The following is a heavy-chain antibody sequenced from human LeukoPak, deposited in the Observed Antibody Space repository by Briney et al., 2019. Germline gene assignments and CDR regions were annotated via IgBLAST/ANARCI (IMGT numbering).Heavy chain of an antibody. CDR3: AKDPRDSSSWYRYYFDY. CDR1: GFTFSSYG. CDR2: IRYDGSNK. J-gene: IGHJ4*02. Sequence: GGSLRLSCAASGFTFSSYGMHWVRQAPGKGLEWVAFIRYDGSNKYYADSVKGRFTISRDNSKNTLYLQMNSLRAEDTAVYYCAKDPRDSSSWYRYYFDYWGQGTLVTVSS. V-gene: IGHV3-30*02. D-gene: IGHD6-13*01.